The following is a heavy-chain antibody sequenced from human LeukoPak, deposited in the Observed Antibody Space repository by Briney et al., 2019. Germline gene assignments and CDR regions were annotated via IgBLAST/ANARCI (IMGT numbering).Heavy chain of an antibody. CDR3: AHSLMATITNYDY. CDR1: GFTFSNAW. J-gene: IGHJ4*02. D-gene: IGHD5-24*01. Sequence: PGGSLRLSCAASGFTFSNAWMSWVRQAPGKGLEWVGRIKSKTDGGTTDYAAPVKGRFTISRDDSKNTLYLQMNSLKTEDTAVYYCAHSLMATITNYDYWGQGTLVTVSS. V-gene: IGHV3-15*01. CDR2: IKSKTDGGTT.